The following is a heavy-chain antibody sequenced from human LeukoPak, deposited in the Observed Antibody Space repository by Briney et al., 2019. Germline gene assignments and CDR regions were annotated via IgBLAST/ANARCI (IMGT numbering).Heavy chain of an antibody. V-gene: IGHV4-34*01. CDR1: GASFRAYY. CDR2: INDSGHG. Sequence: SETLSLTCAVYGASFRAYYWSWIRQAPGKGLEWIGEINDSGHGRYNASLKSRVTMSVDTSKNQLSLKLKSVTAADTAVYYCASSRDLYLDAFTSYCYFDVWGRGSLVTVSS. J-gene: IGHJ2*01. D-gene: IGHD3-16*01. CDR3: ASSRDLYLDAFTSYCYFDV.